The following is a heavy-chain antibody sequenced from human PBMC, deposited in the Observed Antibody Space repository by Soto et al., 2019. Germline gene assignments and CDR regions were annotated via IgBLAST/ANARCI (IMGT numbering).Heavy chain of an antibody. CDR3: ARDETYSSYYFDY. D-gene: IGHD4-4*01. J-gene: IGHJ4*02. CDR2: ISGYNAKT. V-gene: IGHV1-18*04. Sequence: QVQLVQSGAEVKQPGASVKVSCKTSGYLFNSYGLSWVRQAPGQGLEWMGWISGYNAKTTYEQKFQGRVIMTIDTSTSTVYMELRSLRFDDTAVYYCARDETYSSYYFDYWGQGTLVTVSS. CDR1: GYLFNSYG.